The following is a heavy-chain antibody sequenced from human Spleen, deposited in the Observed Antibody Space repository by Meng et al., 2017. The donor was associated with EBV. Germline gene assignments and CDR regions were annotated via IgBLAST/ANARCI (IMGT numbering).Heavy chain of an antibody. CDR2: MNPNSGNT. V-gene: IGHV1-8*01. J-gene: IGHJ4*02. CDR3: ARGPGGGDYVELDY. Sequence: QVRVVQSGDEVKKPGASVKVSCKASGNTFTSYDVNWVRQAPGQGLEWLGSMNPNSGNTDYAQKFQGRVTMTRNTSISTAYMELSSLRSEDTAVYYCARGPGGGDYVELDYWGQGTLVTVPQ. CDR1: GNTFTSYD. D-gene: IGHD3-16*01.